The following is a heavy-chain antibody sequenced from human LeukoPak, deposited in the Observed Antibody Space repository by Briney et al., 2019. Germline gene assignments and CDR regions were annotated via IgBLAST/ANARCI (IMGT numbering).Heavy chain of an antibody. D-gene: IGHD3-22*01. CDR1: GFTFSDYY. Sequence: GGSLRLSCAASGFTFSDYYMSWIRQAPGKGLEWVSYISSSGSTIYYADSVKGRFTISRDNAKNSLYLQMNSLRAEDTALYYCARDILYDSSGYYLDYWGQGTLVTVSS. CDR2: ISSSGSTI. J-gene: IGHJ4*02. CDR3: ARDILYDSSGYYLDY. V-gene: IGHV3-11*01.